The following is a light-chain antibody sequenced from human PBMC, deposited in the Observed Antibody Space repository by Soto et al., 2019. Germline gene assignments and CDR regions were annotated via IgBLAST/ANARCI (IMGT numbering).Light chain of an antibody. Sequence: IQLTQSPSSLSASIGDRVTITCRASQDINIYLAWYQQKPGKAPNLLIYEASILQRGVPSRFSGSNSGTDFTLTISSLQAEDFATYYCQQTRSYPSTFGGGTKVDI. CDR3: QQTRSYPST. CDR1: QDINIY. CDR2: EAS. J-gene: IGKJ4*01. V-gene: IGKV1-9*01.